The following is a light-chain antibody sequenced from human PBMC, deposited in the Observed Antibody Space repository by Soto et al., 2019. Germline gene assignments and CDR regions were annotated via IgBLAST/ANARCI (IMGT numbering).Light chain of an antibody. CDR1: SIDGGGDNY. CDR2: EVN. Sequence: QSVLTQPPSASWSPGQSVSISCTGTSIDGGGDNYVSWYQHHPGKAPKLTISEVNQPPSGVPDRFSGSKSGNPASLTVSGLPAEHEDDYYCSSYAGSTNVFGTGTKLTLL. J-gene: IGLJ1*01. V-gene: IGLV2-8*01. CDR3: SSYAGSTNV.